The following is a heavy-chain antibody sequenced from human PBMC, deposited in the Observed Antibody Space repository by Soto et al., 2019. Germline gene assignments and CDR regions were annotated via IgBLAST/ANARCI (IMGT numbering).Heavy chain of an antibody. Sequence: PSQTLSLPCVISVDSVSSDRASWNWIRQSPSRGLEWLAKTYYRSKWSYDYAISVRSLIIIIPDTSRNQFSLQLNSVTPEDMAVYYCVRLRGNGWLDLWGQGTQVTVSS. CDR2: TYYRSKWSY. CDR3: VRLRGNGWLDL. V-gene: IGHV6-1*01. CDR1: VDSVSSDRAS. J-gene: IGHJ5*02.